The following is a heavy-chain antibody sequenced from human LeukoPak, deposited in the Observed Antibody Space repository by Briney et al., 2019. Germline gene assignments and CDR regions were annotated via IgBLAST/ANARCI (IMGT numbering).Heavy chain of an antibody. D-gene: IGHD1-26*01. J-gene: IGHJ4*02. CDR3: ARGDSGSYLYYFDY. CDR1: GFTFSSYA. CDR2: ISGSGDT. V-gene: IGHV3-23*01. Sequence: GESLRLSCAASGFTFSSYAMSWVRQAPGKGLEWVSRISGSGDTYYADSVKGRFTISRDNSKNTLYLQMNSLRAEDTAVYYCARGDSGSYLYYFDYWGQGTLVTVSS.